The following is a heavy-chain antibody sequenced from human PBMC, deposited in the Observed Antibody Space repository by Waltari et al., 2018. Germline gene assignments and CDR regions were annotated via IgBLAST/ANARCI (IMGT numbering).Heavy chain of an antibody. CDR2: IYSGGST. J-gene: IGHJ4*02. CDR1: GFTVSSNY. V-gene: IGHV3-53*01. Sequence: EVQLVESGGGLIQPGGSLRLSCAASGFTVSSNYMSWVREAPGEGLEWVSVIYSGGSTYYADSVKGRFTISRDNSKNTLYLQMNSLRAEDTAVYYCARSPPSHYDSSGYVDYWGQGTLVTVSS. CDR3: ARSPPSHYDSSGYVDY. D-gene: IGHD3-22*01.